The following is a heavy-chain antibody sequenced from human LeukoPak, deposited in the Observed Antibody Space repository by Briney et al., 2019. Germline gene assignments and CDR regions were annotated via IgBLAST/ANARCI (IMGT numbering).Heavy chain of an antibody. V-gene: IGHV3-48*04. J-gene: IGHJ4*02. CDR2: IGRSSSPV. CDR1: GFSFSSYS. CDR3: ARDHGWAFDY. Sequence: GGSLRPSCEASGFSFSSYSMNWIRQAPGKGLEWVSYIGRSSSPVDYADSVKGRFTMSRDNTKNSLYLQMNSLRADDTAVYYCARDHGWAFDYWGQGILVTVSS. D-gene: IGHD6-19*01.